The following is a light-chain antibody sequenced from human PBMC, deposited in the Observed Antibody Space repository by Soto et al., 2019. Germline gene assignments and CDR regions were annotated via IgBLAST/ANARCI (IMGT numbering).Light chain of an antibody. CDR1: QGISGR. V-gene: IGKV1-5*01. CDR2: DVS. CDR3: QKYNCYST. J-gene: IGKJ1*01. Sequence: DIPMTQSPSTLSASVGDRVTITCRASQGISGRLAWYQQKPGKAPNLLIYDVSNLESGVPSRFSGTGSGTEFTLTINSLPPDDFATYFCQKYNCYSTFRPGTKVEVK.